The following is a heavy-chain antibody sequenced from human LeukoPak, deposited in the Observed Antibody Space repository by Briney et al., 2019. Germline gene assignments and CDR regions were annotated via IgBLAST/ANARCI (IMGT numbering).Heavy chain of an antibody. CDR1: GGSISSGGYY. CDR3: ARADYPYYYGMDV. CDR2: IYYSGST. D-gene: IGHD4-11*01. J-gene: IGHJ6*02. Sequence: SETLSLTCTVSGGSISSGGYYWSWIRQHPGKGLEWIGYIYYSGSTYYNPSLKSRVTISVDTSKNQFSLKLSSVTAADTAVYYCARADYPYYYGMDVWGQGTTVTVSS. V-gene: IGHV4-31*03.